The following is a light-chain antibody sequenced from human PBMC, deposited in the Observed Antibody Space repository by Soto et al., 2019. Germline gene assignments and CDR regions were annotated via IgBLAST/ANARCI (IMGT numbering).Light chain of an antibody. CDR2: EGS. J-gene: IGKJ1*01. CDR3: QQYSSFPWT. CDR1: QSISSW. Sequence: DIQMTQSPSTLSASVGHRVTITCRASQSISSWLAWYQQRPGQAPKLLISEGSSLESGVPSTFSGTASGTEFTLTISSLQPDDFATYYCQQYSSFPWTFGQGTKVDIK. V-gene: IGKV1-5*01.